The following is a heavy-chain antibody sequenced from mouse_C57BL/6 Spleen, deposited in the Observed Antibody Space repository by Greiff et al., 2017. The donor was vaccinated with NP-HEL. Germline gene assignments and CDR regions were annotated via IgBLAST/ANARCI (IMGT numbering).Heavy chain of an antibody. CDR2: FHPYNDDT. V-gene: IGHV1-47*01. D-gene: IGHD2-4*01. J-gene: IGHJ4*01. CDR1: GYTFTTYP. CDR3: ARGAFYYDYDGYAMDY. Sequence: VQRVESGAELVKPGASVKMSCKASGYTFTTYPIEWMKQNHGKSLEWIGNFHPYNDDTKYNEKFKGKATLTVEKSSSTVYLELSRLTSDDSAVYYCARGAFYYDYDGYAMDYWGQGTSVTVSS.